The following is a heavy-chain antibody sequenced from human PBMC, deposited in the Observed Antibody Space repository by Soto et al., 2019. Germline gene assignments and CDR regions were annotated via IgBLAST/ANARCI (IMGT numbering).Heavy chain of an antibody. CDR1: GGSISSGGYY. CDR2: IYYSGST. Sequence: QVQLQESGPGLVKPSQTLSLTCTVSGGSISSGGYYWSWIRQHPGKGLEWIGYIYYSGSTYYNPSLKSRVTKSVDTSKNPSSLKLSSVTAADTAVYYCARDAVAGTFDYWGQGTLVTVSS. D-gene: IGHD6-19*01. V-gene: IGHV4-31*03. J-gene: IGHJ4*02. CDR3: ARDAVAGTFDY.